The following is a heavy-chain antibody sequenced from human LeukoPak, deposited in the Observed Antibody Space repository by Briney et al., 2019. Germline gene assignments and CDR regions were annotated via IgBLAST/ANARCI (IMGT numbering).Heavy chain of an antibody. J-gene: IGHJ4*02. Sequence: QNHTRTETHPTDTNTNNKTARHRNRQTPTRNQQRQEWTYFRSKWFYAYAVAVKSRISINPDTSKNQFSLQLSSVTPEDTAVYYCARDPVGGSTIFDYWGQGTLVTVSS. CDR2: TYFRSKWFY. D-gene: IGHD1-26*01. V-gene: IGHV6-1*01. CDR3: ARDPVGGSTIFDY. CDR1: TDTNTNNKTA.